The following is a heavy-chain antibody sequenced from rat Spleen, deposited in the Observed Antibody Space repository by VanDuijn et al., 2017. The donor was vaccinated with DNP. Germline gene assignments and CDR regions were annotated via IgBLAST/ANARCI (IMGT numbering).Heavy chain of an antibody. CDR1: GFTFSNSW. V-gene: IGHV5-58*01. Sequence: EVQLVESGGGLVQPGRSLKLSCTASGFTFSNSWMYWIRQAPGKGLEWIGSINDDGGTTYYRDSVKGRFTISRDKAQNTVYLQMNSLRSEDTATYHCAKILDYWGQGVMVTVSS. CDR2: INDDGGTT. CDR3: AKILDY. J-gene: IGHJ2*01.